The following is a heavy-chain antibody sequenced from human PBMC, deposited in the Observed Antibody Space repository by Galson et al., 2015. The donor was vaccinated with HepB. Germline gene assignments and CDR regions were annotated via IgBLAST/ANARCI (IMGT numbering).Heavy chain of an antibody. J-gene: IGHJ6*02. CDR2: IIPIFGTA. CDR1: GGTFSSYA. D-gene: IGHD6-6*01. Sequence: SVKASCKASGGTFSSYAISWVRQAPGQGLEWMGGIIPIFGTANYAQKFQGRVTITADESTSTAYMELSSLRSEDTAVYYCARERVDSSSSYYYYGMDVWGQGTTVTVSS. CDR3: ARERVDSSSSYYYYGMDV. V-gene: IGHV1-69*13.